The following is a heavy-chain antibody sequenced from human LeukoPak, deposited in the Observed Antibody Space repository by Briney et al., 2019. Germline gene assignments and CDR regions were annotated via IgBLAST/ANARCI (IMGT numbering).Heavy chain of an antibody. V-gene: IGHV3-30*14. CDR1: GFTFSSYA. Sequence: GGSLRLSCAASGFTFSSYAMHWVRQAPGKGLEWVAVISYDGSNKYYADSVKGRFTISRDNSKNTLYLQMNSLRAEDTAVYYCARVREGRIQLWLRRYYFDYWGQGTLVTVSS. CDR2: ISYDGSNK. J-gene: IGHJ4*02. D-gene: IGHD5-18*01. CDR3: ARVREGRIQLWLRRYYFDY.